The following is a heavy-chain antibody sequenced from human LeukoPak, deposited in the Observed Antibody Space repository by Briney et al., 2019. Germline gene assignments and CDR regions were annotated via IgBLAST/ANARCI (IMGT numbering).Heavy chain of an antibody. D-gene: IGHD2/OR15-2a*01. Sequence: SETLSLTCTVSSGSIGSSSNYWGWIRQAPGKGLEWIGNVYYSGSTFYNPSLKSRVTISVDTSKNQFSLKLRSVTAADTAIYYCARASFNIVFGNWFDPWGQGTLVTVSS. CDR3: ARASFNIVFGNWFDP. CDR1: SGSIGSSSNY. J-gene: IGHJ5*02. CDR2: VYYSGST. V-gene: IGHV4-39*01.